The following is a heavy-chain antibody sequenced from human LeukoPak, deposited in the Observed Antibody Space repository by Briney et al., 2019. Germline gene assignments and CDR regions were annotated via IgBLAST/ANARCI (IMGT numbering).Heavy chain of an antibody. CDR2: IYYTGKT. CDR3: ARSQNYYGSGDY. D-gene: IGHD3-10*01. Sequence: PSETLSHTCTVSGGSVSSDSYYWSWLRQPPGKALEWIGYIYYTGKTYYNPSLEGRVTILVDTSRNHFSVKLSSVTAADTAVYYCARSQNYYGSGDYWSQGTLVTVSS. CDR1: GGSVSSDSYY. J-gene: IGHJ4*02. V-gene: IGHV4-61*03.